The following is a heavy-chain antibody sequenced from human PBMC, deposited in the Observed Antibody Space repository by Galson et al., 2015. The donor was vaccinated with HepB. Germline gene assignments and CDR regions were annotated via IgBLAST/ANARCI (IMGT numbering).Heavy chain of an antibody. Sequence: SLRLSCPDSACHVAAFAMNWVRQAPRKGLESGSGGGGDGYETFHAQAVKGAFTISRDNSKNTLYLQLHTLSAEDTAVYYCAKSKRDEGLYGVVLIRDWYFDLWGRGTLVSVSS. J-gene: IGHJ2*01. V-gene: IGHV3-23*01. CDR2: GGGDGYET. CDR3: AKSKRDEGLYGVVLIRDWYFDL. CDR1: ACHVAAFA. D-gene: IGHD3-3*01.